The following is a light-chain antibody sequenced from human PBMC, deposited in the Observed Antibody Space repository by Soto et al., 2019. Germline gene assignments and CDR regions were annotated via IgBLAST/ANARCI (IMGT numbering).Light chain of an antibody. Sequence: SYELTQPPSVSVAPGQTARITCEGNNIGSKSVHWYQQKPGQAPVLVVYGDSDRPSGTPERFSGSDSGNTATLTIGGVEAGDEADYYCSSYTSSSTLVFGGGTKLTVL. J-gene: IGLJ3*02. V-gene: IGLV3-21*02. CDR2: GDS. CDR3: SSYTSSSTLV. CDR1: NIGSKS.